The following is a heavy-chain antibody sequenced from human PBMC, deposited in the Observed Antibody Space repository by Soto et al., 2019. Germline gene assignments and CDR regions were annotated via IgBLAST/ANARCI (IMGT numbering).Heavy chain of an antibody. CDR3: ARDQAAMFYFDY. Sequence: PSETLSLTCSVSGDPISSANYYWAWIRQPPGKGLEWIGTIYYSGDTYYNPSLKSRVTISVDTSKNQFSLKLSSVTAADTAVYYCARDQAAMFYFDYWGQGTLVTVSS. CDR2: IYYSGDT. J-gene: IGHJ4*02. D-gene: IGHD5-18*01. V-gene: IGHV4-39*07. CDR1: GDPISSANYY.